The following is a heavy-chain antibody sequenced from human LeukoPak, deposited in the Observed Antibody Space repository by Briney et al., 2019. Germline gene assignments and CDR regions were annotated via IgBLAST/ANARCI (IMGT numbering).Heavy chain of an antibody. CDR3: ARGGYSYTFYYYYYMDV. V-gene: IGHV1-2*02. CDR2: INPNSGGT. J-gene: IGHJ6*03. Sequence: ASVKVSCKASGYTFTVYYMHWVRQAPGQGLEWMGWINPNSGGTNYAQKLQGRVTMTTDTSTSTAYMELRSLRSDDTAVYYCARGGYSYTFYYYYYMDVWGKGTTVTVSS. CDR1: GYTFTVYY. D-gene: IGHD5-18*01.